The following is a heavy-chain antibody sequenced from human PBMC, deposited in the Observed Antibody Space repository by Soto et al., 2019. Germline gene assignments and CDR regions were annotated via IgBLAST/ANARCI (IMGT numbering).Heavy chain of an antibody. D-gene: IGHD2-21*01. CDR1: GFTFSSYA. CDR3: ARDGRHIVGKGYYYGMDV. CDR2: ISYDGSNK. J-gene: IGHJ6*02. Sequence: QVQLVEPGGGVVQPRRSLRLSCAASGFTFSSYAMHCVRQAPGKGLEWVAVISYDGSNKYYADSVKGRFTISRDNSKNTLYLQMNSLRAEDTAVYYCARDGRHIVGKGYYYGMDVWGQGTTVTVSS. V-gene: IGHV3-30-3*01.